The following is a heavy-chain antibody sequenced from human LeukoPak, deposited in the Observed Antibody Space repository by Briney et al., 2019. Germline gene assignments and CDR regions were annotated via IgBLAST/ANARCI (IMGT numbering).Heavy chain of an antibody. CDR1: GGSISSYY. Sequence: SETLSLTCTVSGGSISSYYWSRIRQPPGKGLEWIGYINYSGSANYNPSLKSRVTISVDTSKNQFSLKLSSVTAADTAVYYCARGRLGFDPWGQGTLVTVSS. CDR2: INYSGSA. V-gene: IGHV4-59*01. CDR3: ARGRLGFDP. D-gene: IGHD3-22*01. J-gene: IGHJ5*02.